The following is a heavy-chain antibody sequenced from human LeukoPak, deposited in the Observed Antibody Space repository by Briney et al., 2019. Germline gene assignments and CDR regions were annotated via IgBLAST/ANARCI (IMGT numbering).Heavy chain of an antibody. Sequence: PGGSLRLSCAASGFIFSNAWMSWVRQAPGKGLEYIGKINHSGNTNYNPSLKSRVIISVDTSKIQFSPKLNSVTAADTAVYYCAKEPPLRDLLDSWGQGTLMTVSS. CDR2: INHSGNT. CDR3: AKEPPLRDLLDS. D-gene: IGHD4-17*01. V-gene: IGHV4-4*02. CDR1: GFIFSNAW. J-gene: IGHJ4*02.